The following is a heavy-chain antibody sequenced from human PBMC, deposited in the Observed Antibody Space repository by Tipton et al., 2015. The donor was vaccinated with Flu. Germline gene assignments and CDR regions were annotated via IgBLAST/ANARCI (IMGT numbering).Heavy chain of an antibody. V-gene: IGHV4-34*01. Sequence: TLSLTCAVYGGSFSGYYWSWIRQPPGKGLEWIGEINHSGSTNYNPSLKSRVTISVDTSKNQFSLKLSSVTAADTAVYYCARRGRRFDILTGYYKPFDSWGQGTLVTVSS. CDR3: ARRGRRFDILTGYYKPFDS. CDR1: GGSFSGYY. CDR2: INHSGST. J-gene: IGHJ4*02. D-gene: IGHD3-9*01.